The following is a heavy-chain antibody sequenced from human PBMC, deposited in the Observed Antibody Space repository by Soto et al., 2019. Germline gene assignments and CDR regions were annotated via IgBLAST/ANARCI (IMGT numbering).Heavy chain of an antibody. J-gene: IGHJ4*02. CDR3: AAVVYYDSSGYQFDY. Sequence: QMQLVQSGPEVKKPGTSVKVSCKASGFTVTSSAMQWVRQARGQRLEWIGWIVVGSGNTNYAQNFQERVTITRDMSTSTAYMELSNLRSEDTAVYYCAAVVYYDSSGYQFDYWGQGTLVTVSS. V-gene: IGHV1-58*02. D-gene: IGHD3-22*01. CDR2: IVVGSGNT. CDR1: GFTVTSSA.